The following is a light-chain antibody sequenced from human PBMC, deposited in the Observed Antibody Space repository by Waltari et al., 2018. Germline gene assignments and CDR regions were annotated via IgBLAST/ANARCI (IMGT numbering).Light chain of an antibody. CDR2: DVS. J-gene: IGLJ2*01. Sequence: QSALTQPSAVSGSPGQSVTISCTGTSSDVGGYNYGSWYQQHPGKAPKLMIYDVSKRPSGVPDRLPGSKAGNTASLTISGLQAEDEADYYCCSYAGSYPVVFGGGTKLTVL. CDR3: CSYAGSYPVV. V-gene: IGLV2-11*01. CDR1: SSDVGGYNY.